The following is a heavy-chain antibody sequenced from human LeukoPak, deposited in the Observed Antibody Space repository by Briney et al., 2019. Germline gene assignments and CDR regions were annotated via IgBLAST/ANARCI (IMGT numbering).Heavy chain of an antibody. D-gene: IGHD3-3*01. V-gene: IGHV3-21*01. CDR2: ISSSSSYI. CDR3: ARDRYYDFWSGSPFDY. CDR1: GFTFSSYS. Sequence: GGSLRLSCAASGFTFSSYSMNWVRQAPGKGLEWVSSISSSSSYIYYANSVKGRFTISRDNAKNSLYLQMNSLRAEDTAVYYCARDRYYDFWSGSPFDYWGQGTLVTVSS. J-gene: IGHJ4*02.